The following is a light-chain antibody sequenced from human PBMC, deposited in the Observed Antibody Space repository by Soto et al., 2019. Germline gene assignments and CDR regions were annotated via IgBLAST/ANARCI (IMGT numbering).Light chain of an antibody. CDR1: QDISSW. Sequence: DIQMTQSPSSVSASVGDRVTITCRASQDISSWLAWYQHKPGIAPSILIYAASSLQSGVPSRFRGSGSGTDFALTIAGLESEDFATYYCQQANSFPLTFGGGTKVEIK. CDR2: AAS. J-gene: IGKJ4*01. V-gene: IGKV1-12*01. CDR3: QQANSFPLT.